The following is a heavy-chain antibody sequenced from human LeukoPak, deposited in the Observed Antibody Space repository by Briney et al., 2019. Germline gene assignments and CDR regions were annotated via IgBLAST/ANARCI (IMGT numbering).Heavy chain of an antibody. Sequence: GGSLRLSCAASGFTFSSYWMSWVRQAPGKGLEWVANIKQDGSEKYYVDSVKGRFTISRDNAKNSLYLQMNSLRAEDTAVYYCARRRWLQRGYYFDYWGQGTLVTVSS. CDR3: ARRRWLQRGYYFDY. D-gene: IGHD5-24*01. CDR2: IKQDGSEK. CDR1: GFTFSSYW. V-gene: IGHV3-7*01. J-gene: IGHJ4*02.